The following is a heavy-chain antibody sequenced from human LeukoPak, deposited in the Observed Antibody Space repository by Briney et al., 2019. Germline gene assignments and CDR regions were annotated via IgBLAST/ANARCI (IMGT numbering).Heavy chain of an antibody. J-gene: IGHJ4*02. D-gene: IGHD3-10*01. Sequence: GGSLRLSCAASGFTVSSNYMSWVRQAPGKGLEWVGLIRSKGYGGTREYAASVKGRFTISRDESKSIAYLQMNSLKIEDTGVYYCTRGSGSYLSIGWGQGTLVTVSS. CDR1: GFTVSSNY. V-gene: IGHV3-49*04. CDR2: IRSKGYGGTR. CDR3: TRGSGSYLSIG.